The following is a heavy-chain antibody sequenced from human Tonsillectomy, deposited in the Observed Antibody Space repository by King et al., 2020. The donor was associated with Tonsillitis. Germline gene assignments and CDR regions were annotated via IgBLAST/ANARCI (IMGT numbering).Heavy chain of an antibody. D-gene: IGHD3-22*01. CDR1: VYSFTKYY. CDR2: INPRDGNT. V-gene: IGHV1-46*03. Sequence: VQLVESWAEVKKPGASGKVSCKASVYSFTKYYMHWERQPPGQRLVCMGLINPRDGNTNYAQKFQGRVTMTREPSTSTVYMELNSLRSEDTAVYYCGSGYYFDSSGEAWFDPWGQGSLVTVSS. CDR3: GSGYYFDSSGEAWFDP. J-gene: IGHJ5*02.